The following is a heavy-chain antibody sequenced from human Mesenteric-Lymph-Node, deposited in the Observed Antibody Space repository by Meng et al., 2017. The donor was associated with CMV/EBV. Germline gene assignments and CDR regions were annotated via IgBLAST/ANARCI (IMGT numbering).Heavy chain of an antibody. Sequence: GESLKISCAASGFTFSNSDMNWVRQAPGKGLEWVSGVSWNGSRTHYADSVKGRFIISRDNSRNFLYQQMNSLRPEDMAVYYCVRIAYNWNDRTLTKTYYYYGMDVWGQGTTVTVSS. V-gene: IGHV3-19*01. CDR2: VSWNGSRT. D-gene: IGHD1-20*01. J-gene: IGHJ6*02. CDR1: GFTFSNSD. CDR3: VRIAYNWNDRTLTKTYYYYGMDV.